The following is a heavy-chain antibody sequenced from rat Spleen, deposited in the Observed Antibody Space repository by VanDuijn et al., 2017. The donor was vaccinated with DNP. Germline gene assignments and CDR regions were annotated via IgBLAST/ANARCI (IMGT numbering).Heavy chain of an antibody. J-gene: IGHJ2*01. V-gene: IGHV5-22*01. CDR2: IIYDGSRT. CDR1: GFTFSDYY. CDR3: ARQKFNLYYFDS. Sequence: EVQLVESGGGLVQPGGSLKLSCAASGFTFSDYYMAWVRQAPKKGLKWVATIIYDGSRTYYRDSVKGRFTISRDNPKSTLYLQMNSLRSEDTATYYCARQKFNLYYFDSWGQGVMVSVSS. D-gene: IGHD3-4*01.